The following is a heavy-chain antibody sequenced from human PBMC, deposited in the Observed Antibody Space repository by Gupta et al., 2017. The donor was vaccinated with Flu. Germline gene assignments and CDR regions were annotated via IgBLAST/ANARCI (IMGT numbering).Heavy chain of an antibody. CDR1: GFTFDNYA. CDR2: ISWDSGGI. Sequence: EVQLVESGGGWVQPGRSLRLSCAASGFTFDNYAMHGVRQAPGKGLEWVSGISWDSGGIGYEDSVKGRFTISRDNAKNSLYLQMNSLRADDTAFYYCAKDRCSASNCYSAMDYWGQGTLVTVSS. D-gene: IGHD2-15*01. J-gene: IGHJ4*02. V-gene: IGHV3-9*01. CDR3: AKDRCSASNCYSAMDY.